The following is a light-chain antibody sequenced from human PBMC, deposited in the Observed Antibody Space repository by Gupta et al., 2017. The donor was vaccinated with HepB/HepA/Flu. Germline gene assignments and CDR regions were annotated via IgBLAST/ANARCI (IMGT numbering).Light chain of an antibody. CDR2: DAY. V-gene: IGKV3-11*01. CDR1: QSVSSS. J-gene: IGKJ4*01. CDR3: QQTNRWPLFT. Sequence: PGARATLSCRASQSVSSSLAWYQQKPGQAPRLLIYDAYDRATGIPARFSGSGYGKDFTLTICSREPEDLAIWYCQQTNRWPLFTFGRGTLVE.